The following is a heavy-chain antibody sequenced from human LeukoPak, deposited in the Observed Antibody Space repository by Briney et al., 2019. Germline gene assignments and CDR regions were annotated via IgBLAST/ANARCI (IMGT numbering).Heavy chain of an antibody. D-gene: IGHD4-17*01. CDR3: VRDPGGDTRDWYFDL. CDR2: TCPDARGT. Sequence: GSLRLSCAVSGFAFSTSCMHWARQAPGKGLVWVSRTCPDARGTSYADSVEGRFTTSRDNAKSTLYLQMNSLRAEDSALYYCVRDPGGDTRDWYFDLWGRGTQVAVSS. V-gene: IGHV3-74*01. CDR1: GFAFSTSC. J-gene: IGHJ2*01.